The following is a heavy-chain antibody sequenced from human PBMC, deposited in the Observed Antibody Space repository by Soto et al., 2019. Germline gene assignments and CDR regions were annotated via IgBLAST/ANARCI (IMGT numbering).Heavy chain of an antibody. CDR3: ARESEDLTSNFDY. Sequence: GGSMRLSCAASGFTFTRYSMNWVRQAPGKGLEWVSSISSTTNYIYYGDSMKGRFTISRDNAKNSLYLEMNSLRAEDTAVDYYARESEDLTSNFDYWGQGTLVTVSS. CDR1: GFTFTRYS. CDR2: ISSTTNYI. J-gene: IGHJ4*02. V-gene: IGHV3-21*06.